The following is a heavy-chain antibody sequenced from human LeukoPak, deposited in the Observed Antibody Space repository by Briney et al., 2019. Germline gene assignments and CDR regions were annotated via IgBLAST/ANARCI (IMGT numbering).Heavy chain of an antibody. CDR2: INTNTGNP. V-gene: IGHV7-4-1*02. D-gene: IGHD3-22*01. Sequence: ASEKVSCKASGYTFTTYIMNWVRQAPGQGLEWMGWINTNTGNPTYAQGFTGRFVFSLDTSVSTAYLQISSLKAEDTAVYYCARGPERTRYYDSSGYQIDYWGQGTLVTVSS. CDR3: ARGPERTRYYDSSGYQIDY. CDR1: GYTFTTYI. J-gene: IGHJ4*02.